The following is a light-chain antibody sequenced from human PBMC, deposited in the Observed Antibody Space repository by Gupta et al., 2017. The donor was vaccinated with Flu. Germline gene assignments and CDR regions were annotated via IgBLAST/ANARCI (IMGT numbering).Light chain of an antibody. Sequence: GERATLSCRASQSVISNLAWYQQKPGQSPSLLIYGASTRASGVPGRFSGSGSGTEFSLTISSLQSEDFAIYYCQQYSYWPRTFGQGTKVEVK. CDR3: QQYSYWPRT. CDR1: QSVISN. V-gene: IGKV3-15*01. J-gene: IGKJ1*01. CDR2: GAS.